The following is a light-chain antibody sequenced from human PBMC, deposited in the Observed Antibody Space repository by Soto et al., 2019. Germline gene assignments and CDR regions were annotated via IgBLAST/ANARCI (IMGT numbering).Light chain of an antibody. CDR1: QSVSRY. CDR3: QQRSNWS. Sequence: EIVLTQSPATLSLSPGERATLSCRASQSVSRYLAWYQQKPGQAPRLLIYDASNWATGIPARFSGSGSGTHFTLPNSSPEPEDFAVYYCQQRSNWSFGGGTKVEIK. J-gene: IGKJ4*01. V-gene: IGKV3-11*01. CDR2: DAS.